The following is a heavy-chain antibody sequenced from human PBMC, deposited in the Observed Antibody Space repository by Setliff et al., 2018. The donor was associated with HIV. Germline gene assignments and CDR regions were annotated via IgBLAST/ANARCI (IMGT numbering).Heavy chain of an antibody. CDR1: NGSINGYY. V-gene: IGHV4-59*01. Sequence: SETLSLTCSVSNGSINGYYWTWIRQPPGKGLEWIGYISHTGSTNFNPSLKSRVSMSVDLSKNQFSLHLVSVTAADTAVYFCARDAELPGPPVHDAFDLWGPGTMVTVSS. D-gene: IGHD1-1*01. J-gene: IGHJ3*01. CDR3: ARDAELPGPPVHDAFDL. CDR2: ISHTGST.